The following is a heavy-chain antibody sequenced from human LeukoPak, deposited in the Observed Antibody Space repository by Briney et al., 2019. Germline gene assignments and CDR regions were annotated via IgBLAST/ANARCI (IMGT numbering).Heavy chain of an antibody. CDR3: AREVSLYNSGGGYYHGGGLDY. CDR2: FYHDGTP. D-gene: IGHD2-15*01. J-gene: IGHJ4*02. Sequence: KPSETLSLTWAVSGGSISSGGYSWSWVRQPPGKGLEWIAFFYHDGTPYYNPSLKSRVSISVDRSKNQFPLELTSVTAADTAVYYCAREVSLYNSGGGYYHGGGLDYWGQGTLVTVSS. CDR1: GGSISSGGYS. V-gene: IGHV4-30-2*01.